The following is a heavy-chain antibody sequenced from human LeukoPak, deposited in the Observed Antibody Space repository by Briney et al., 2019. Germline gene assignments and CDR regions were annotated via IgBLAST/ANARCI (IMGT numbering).Heavy chain of an antibody. D-gene: IGHD6-13*01. V-gene: IGHV1-18*01. CDR3: ARSSYPIYSSSWSLLLDY. Sequence: EASVKVSCKASGYTFTSYGISWVRQAPGQGLEWMGWISAYNGNTNYAQKLQGRVTMTTDTSASTAYMELRSLRSDDTAVYYCARSSYPIYSSSWSLLLDYWGQGTLVTVSS. CDR1: GYTFTSYG. CDR2: ISAYNGNT. J-gene: IGHJ4*02.